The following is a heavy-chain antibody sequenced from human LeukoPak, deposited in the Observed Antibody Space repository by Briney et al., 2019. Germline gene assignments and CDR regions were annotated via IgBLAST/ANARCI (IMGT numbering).Heavy chain of an antibody. CDR1: GGSISSYY. CDR3: ARGRGMRYYDSGSYSY. J-gene: IGHJ4*02. D-gene: IGHD3-10*01. V-gene: IGHV4-34*01. Sequence: SETLSLTCTVSGGSISSYYWSWIRQPPGKGLEWIGEINHSGSTNYNPSLKSRVTISVDTSKNQFSLKLSSVTAADTAVYYCARGRGMRYYDSGSYSYWGQGTLVTVSS. CDR2: INHSGST.